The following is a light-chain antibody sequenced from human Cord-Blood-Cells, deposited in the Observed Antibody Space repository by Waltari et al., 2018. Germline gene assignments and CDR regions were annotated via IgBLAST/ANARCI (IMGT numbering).Light chain of an antibody. V-gene: IGKV3-15*01. CDR2: GAS. J-gene: IGKJ3*01. Sequence: EIVMTQSPATLTVSPGERATLSCRASQSVSSNLAWYQQKPGQAPRLLTYGASTRATGIPARFSGSGSGTEFTRTISSLQSEDFAVYYCQQYNNWPPFTFGPGTKVDIK. CDR1: QSVSSN. CDR3: QQYNNWPPFT.